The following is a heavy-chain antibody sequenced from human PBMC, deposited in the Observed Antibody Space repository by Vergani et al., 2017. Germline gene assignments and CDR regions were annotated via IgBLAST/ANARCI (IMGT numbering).Heavy chain of an antibody. CDR2: IYSGGSST. V-gene: IGHV3-23*03. CDR1: GFTFSSYE. D-gene: IGHD1-1*01. J-gene: IGHJ4*02. CDR3: AKWKGYFDY. Sequence: EVQLVESGGGLVQPGGSLRLSCAASGFTFSSYEMNWVRQAPGKGLEWVSVIYSGGSSTYYADSVKGRFTISRDNSKNTLYLQMNSLRAEDTAVYYCAKWKGYFDYWGQGTLVTVSS.